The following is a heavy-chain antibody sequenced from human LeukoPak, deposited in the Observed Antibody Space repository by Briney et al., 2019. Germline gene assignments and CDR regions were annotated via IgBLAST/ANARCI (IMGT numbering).Heavy chain of an antibody. CDR3: ARELVGQELAVDY. V-gene: IGHV3-48*04. J-gene: IGHJ4*02. CDR2: ISSTSGSI. CDR1: GFTFSRYA. D-gene: IGHD6-13*01. Sequence: GGSLRLSCAAPGFTFSRYAMDWVRQAPGKGLEWLSYISSTSGSIFYADSVKGRFTISRDNTKNSLYLQMNNLRAEDTAVYYCARELVGQELAVDYWGQGTPVTVSS.